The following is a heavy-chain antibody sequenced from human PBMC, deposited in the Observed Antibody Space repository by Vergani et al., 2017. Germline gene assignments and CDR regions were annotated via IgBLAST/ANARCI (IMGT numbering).Heavy chain of an antibody. CDR1: GGSISSGSYY. V-gene: IGHV4-61*02. D-gene: IGHD3-22*01. CDR3: ARELYYYDSSGYYSIYYGMDV. CDR2: IYTSGST. Sequence: QVQLQESGPGLVKPSQTLSLTCTVSGGSISSGSYYWSWIRQPAGKGLEWIGRIYTSGSTNYNPSLKSRVTISVDTSKNQFSLKLSSVTAADTAVYYCARELYYYDSSGYYSIYYGMDVWGQGTTVTVSS. J-gene: IGHJ6*02.